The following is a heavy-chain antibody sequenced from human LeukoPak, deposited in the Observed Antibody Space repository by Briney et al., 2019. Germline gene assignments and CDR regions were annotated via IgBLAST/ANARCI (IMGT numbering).Heavy chain of an antibody. V-gene: IGHV4-39*07. D-gene: IGHD2-2*01. Sequence: SETLSLTCTVSGGSISSSSYYWGWIRQPPGKGLEWIGEINHSGSTNYNPSLKSRVTISVDTSKNQFSLKLSSVTAADTAVYYCATRGGLYCSSTSCYEFDYWGQGTLVTVSS. CDR1: GGSISSSSYY. J-gene: IGHJ4*02. CDR2: INHSGST. CDR3: ATRGGLYCSSTSCYEFDY.